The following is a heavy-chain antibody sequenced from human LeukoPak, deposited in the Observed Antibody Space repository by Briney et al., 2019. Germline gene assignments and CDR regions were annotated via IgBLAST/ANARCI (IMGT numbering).Heavy chain of an antibody. Sequence: VASVKVSCKASGYTFTKYYIHWVRQAPGQGLEWMGWINPNSGGTNYAQKFQGRVTMTRDTSISTAYVELSRLRSDDTAVYYCARDRRVSYYYDSSGYPGLGYWGQGTLVTVSS. CDR3: ARDRRVSYYYDSSGYPGLGY. D-gene: IGHD3-22*01. J-gene: IGHJ4*02. CDR2: INPNSGGT. V-gene: IGHV1-2*02. CDR1: GYTFTKYY.